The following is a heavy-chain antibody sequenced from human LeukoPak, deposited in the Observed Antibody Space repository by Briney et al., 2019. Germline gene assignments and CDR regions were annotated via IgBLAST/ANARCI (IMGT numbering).Heavy chain of an antibody. CDR2: IHHSGAT. V-gene: IGHV4-38-2*02. Sequence: SETLSLTCTVSGYSIGSGYYWDWIRQTPGKGLEWVGSIHHSGATYYNPSLKSRVTISMDSPRDQFSLTLSSATAAVTALYFCARHPPRPTWDFDYWGQGTLVIVSS. CDR3: ARHPPRPTWDFDY. J-gene: IGHJ4*02. CDR1: GYSIGSGYY. D-gene: IGHD1-26*01.